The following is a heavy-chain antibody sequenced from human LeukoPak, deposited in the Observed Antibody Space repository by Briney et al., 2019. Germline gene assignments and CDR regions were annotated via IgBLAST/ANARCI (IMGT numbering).Heavy chain of an antibody. J-gene: IGHJ4*02. CDR1: GFSFSRYS. V-gene: IGHV3-7*01. D-gene: IGHD3-22*01. CDR3: ARALAHLNSGYPCDY. Sequence: GGSLRLSCAASGFSFSRYSMTWVRQAPGKGLEWVANIKQDGSEKTYVDSVKGRFTISRDNAKNTLYLQMNSLRAEDTAVYYCARALAHLNSGYPCDYWGQGTLVTVSS. CDR2: IKQDGSEK.